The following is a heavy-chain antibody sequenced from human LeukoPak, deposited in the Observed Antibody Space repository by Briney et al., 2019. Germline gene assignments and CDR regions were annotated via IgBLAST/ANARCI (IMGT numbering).Heavy chain of an antibody. D-gene: IGHD6-6*01. J-gene: IGHJ4*02. CDR3: ARLAGSSSSDY. CDR1: GGSISTDY. Sequence: SETLSLTCTGSGGSISTDYWSWIRHSPGKGLEWIGYIYSSGSTNYNPSLKSRVTMSVDTSKNQFSLKLNSVTAADTAVYYCARLAGSSSSDYWGQGTLVTVAS. V-gene: IGHV4-4*09. CDR2: IYSSGST.